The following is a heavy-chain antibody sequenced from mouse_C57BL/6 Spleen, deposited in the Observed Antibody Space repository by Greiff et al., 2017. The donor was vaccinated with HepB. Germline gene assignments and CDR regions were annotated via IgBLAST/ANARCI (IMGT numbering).Heavy chain of an antibody. V-gene: IGHV3-6*01. D-gene: IGHD2-4*01. CDR3: ARYYDYGLDY. J-gene: IGHJ2*01. CDR2: ISYDGSN. CDR1: GYSITSGYY. Sequence: ESGPGLVKPSQSLSLTCSVTGYSITSGYYWNWIRQFPGNKLEWMGYISYDGSNNYNPSLKNRISITRDTSKNQFFLKLNSVTTEDTATYYCARYYDYGLDYWGQGTTLTVSS.